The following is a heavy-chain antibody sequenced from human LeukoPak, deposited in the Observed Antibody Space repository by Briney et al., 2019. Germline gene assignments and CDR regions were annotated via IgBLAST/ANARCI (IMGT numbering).Heavy chain of an antibody. CDR1: GYSFTSYW. V-gene: IGHV5-10-1*01. CDR2: IDPSDSYT. CDR3: ARQVDLVRGVIIRSGWLDP. D-gene: IGHD3-10*01. Sequence: GESLKISCKGSGYSFTSYWISWVRQMPGKGLEWMGRIDPSDSYTNYSPSFQGHVTISADKSISTAYLQWSSLKASDTAMYYCARQVDLVRGVIIRSGWLDPWGQGTLVTVSS. J-gene: IGHJ5*02.